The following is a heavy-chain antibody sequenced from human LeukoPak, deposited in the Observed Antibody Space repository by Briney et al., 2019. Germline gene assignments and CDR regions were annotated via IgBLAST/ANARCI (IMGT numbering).Heavy chain of an antibody. CDR3: ARVATGTSAFDI. V-gene: IGHV3-48*04. CDR1: GFTFSSYS. J-gene: IGHJ3*02. D-gene: IGHD1-1*01. Sequence: PGGSLRLSCAASGFTFSSYSMNWVRQAPGKGLEWVSYISSSCSTIYYADSVKGRFTISRDNAKNSLYLQMNSLRAEDTAVYYCARVATGTSAFDIWGQGTMVTVSS. CDR2: ISSSCSTI.